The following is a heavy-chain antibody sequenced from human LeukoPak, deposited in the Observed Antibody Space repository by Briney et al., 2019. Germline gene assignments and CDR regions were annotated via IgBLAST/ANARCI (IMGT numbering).Heavy chain of an antibody. J-gene: IGHJ4*02. CDR3: AKDRFYYDSSGYYRLHFDY. D-gene: IGHD3-22*01. CDR1: GFMFDNYA. Sequence: PGGSLRLSCRTSGFMFDNYAMSWVRQAPGKGLEWVSGIGASGGSTYYSDSVKGRFTISRDNSKNTLYLQMNSLRAEDTAVYYCAKDRFYYDSSGYYRLHFDYWGQGTLVTVSS. CDR2: IGASGGST. V-gene: IGHV3-23*01.